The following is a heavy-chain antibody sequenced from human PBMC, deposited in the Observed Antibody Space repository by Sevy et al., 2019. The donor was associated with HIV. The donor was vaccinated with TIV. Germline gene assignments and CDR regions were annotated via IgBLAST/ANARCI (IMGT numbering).Heavy chain of an antibody. Sequence: SETLSLTCTVSGGSIGRNSYDWGWIRQSPGKGLEWIGSIYFSGSTNYATSFKSRVSISVYSSKNQVSLKMRSVTATDTAVYYGARDGGLVDRGFDFWGQGTLVTVSS. J-gene: IGHJ4*02. CDR3: ARDGGLVDRGFDF. CDR1: GGSIGRNSYD. D-gene: IGHD3-10*01. V-gene: IGHV4-39*02. CDR2: IYFSGST.